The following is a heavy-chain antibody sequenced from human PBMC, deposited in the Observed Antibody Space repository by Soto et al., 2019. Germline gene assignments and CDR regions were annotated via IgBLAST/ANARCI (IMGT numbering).Heavy chain of an antibody. CDR1: GGTFDNFI. J-gene: IGHJ6*02. Sequence: QVQLVQSGAEVKEPGSSVKVSCKASGGTFDNFIMNWVRQTPGQGLEWMGGIVPMFGTATYAEKFKGRVTISATESTSTAYMELTSLRSEDTAVYYCARNGTYSSSLSQYSGMDVWGQGTTVTVS. CDR3: ARNGTYSSSLSQYSGMDV. D-gene: IGHD6-6*01. CDR2: IVPMFGTA. V-gene: IGHV1-69*01.